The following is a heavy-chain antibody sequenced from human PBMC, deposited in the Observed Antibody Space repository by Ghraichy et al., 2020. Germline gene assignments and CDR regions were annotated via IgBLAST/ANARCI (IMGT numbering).Heavy chain of an antibody. V-gene: IGHV5-51*01. CDR2: IYPGDSDT. D-gene: IGHD6-13*01. CDR3: ARGRSWYYYGMDV. Sequence: GESLNISCKGSGYSFTSYWIGWVRQMPGKGLEWMGIIYPGDSDTRYSPSFQGQVTISADKSISTAYLQWSSLKASDTAMYYCARGRSWYYYGMDVWGQGTTVTVSS. J-gene: IGHJ6*02. CDR1: GYSFTSYW.